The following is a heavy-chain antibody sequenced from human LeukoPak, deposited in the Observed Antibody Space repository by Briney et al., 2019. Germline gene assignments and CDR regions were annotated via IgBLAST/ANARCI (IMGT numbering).Heavy chain of an antibody. CDR1: GYSISSGYY. J-gene: IGHJ3*02. D-gene: IGHD3-22*01. CDR3: ARGPYSYDSSGAFDI. CDR2: IYHSGST. V-gene: IGHV4-38-2*02. Sequence: SETLSLTCTVSGYSISSGYYWGWIRQPPGKGLEWIGRIYHSGSTYYNPSLKSRDTISVDTSKNQFSLKLSSVTAADTAVYFCARGPYSYDSSGAFDIWGQGTMVTVSS.